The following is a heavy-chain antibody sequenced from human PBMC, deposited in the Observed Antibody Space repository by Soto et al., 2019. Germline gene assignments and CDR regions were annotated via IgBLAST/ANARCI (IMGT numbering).Heavy chain of an antibody. CDR3: ARAASFYYDNTGYYHFDY. CDR1: GYRFTSYW. CDR2: IDPSDSYT. V-gene: IGHV5-10-1*01. D-gene: IGHD3-22*01. Sequence: PGESLKISCKTSGYRFTSYWISWVRQMPGKGLEWMGRIDPSDSYTNYSPSFQGHVTISADKSISTTYLQWSSLKASDTAVYYCARAASFYYDNTGYYHFDYWGQGTLVTVSS. J-gene: IGHJ4*02.